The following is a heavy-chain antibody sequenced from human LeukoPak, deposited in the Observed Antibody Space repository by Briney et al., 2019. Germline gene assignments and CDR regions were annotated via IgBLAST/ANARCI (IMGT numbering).Heavy chain of an antibody. CDR2: IYYSGST. D-gene: IGHD6-13*01. J-gene: IGHJ5*02. CDR1: GGSISSYY. CDR3: ARSRIAASGGWFDP. V-gene: IGHV4-59*01. Sequence: SETLSLTCTVSGGSISSYYWSWIRQPPGKGLEWIGYIYYSGSTNYNPSLKSRVTMSVDTSKNQFSLKLSSVTAADTAVYYCARSRIAASGGWFDPWGQGTLVTVSS.